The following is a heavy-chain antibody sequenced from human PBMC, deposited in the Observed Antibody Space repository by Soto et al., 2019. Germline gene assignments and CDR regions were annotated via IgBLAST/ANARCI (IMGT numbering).Heavy chain of an antibody. D-gene: IGHD2-15*01. J-gene: IGHJ4*02. V-gene: IGHV5-10-1*01. Sequence: PGESLKISCNGSVYSFTNYWINWVRQMPGKGLEWMGRIDPDDSYTNYSPSFQGHVTISVDKSISTAYLQWSSLQASDTAIYYCARLPPPTYCSGSTCSGYWGQGTLVTVSS. CDR3: ARLPPPTYCSGSTCSGY. CDR2: IDPDDSYT. CDR1: VYSFTNYW.